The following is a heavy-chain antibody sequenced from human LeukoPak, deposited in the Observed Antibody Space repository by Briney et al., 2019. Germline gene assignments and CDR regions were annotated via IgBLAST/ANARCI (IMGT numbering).Heavy chain of an antibody. Sequence: SVKVSCKASGGTFSSYAISWVRQAPGQGLEWMGGIIPIFGTANYAQKFQGRVTITADESTSTAYMELSSLRSEDTAVYYCAAIVVVTANPDYWGQGTLVTVSS. J-gene: IGHJ4*02. CDR2: IIPIFGTA. CDR1: GGTFSSYA. CDR3: AAIVVVTANPDY. V-gene: IGHV1-69*13. D-gene: IGHD2-21*02.